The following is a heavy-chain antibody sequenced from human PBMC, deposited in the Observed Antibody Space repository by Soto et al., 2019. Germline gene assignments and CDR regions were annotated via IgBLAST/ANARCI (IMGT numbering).Heavy chain of an antibody. CDR1: GGSISRNNW. J-gene: IGHJ4*02. D-gene: IGHD3-3*01. CDR2: IYHSGST. Sequence: LSLTCPVPGGSISRNNWCRWVRQPPEKRLEWIGEIYHSGSTNYNPSLKSRVTTSVDKSKNQFSLKLCSVTAADTAVYYCARDGRENDFWSGYKTKYFDYWGQGTLVTVSS. V-gene: IGHV4-4*02. CDR3: ARDGRENDFWSGYKTKYFDY.